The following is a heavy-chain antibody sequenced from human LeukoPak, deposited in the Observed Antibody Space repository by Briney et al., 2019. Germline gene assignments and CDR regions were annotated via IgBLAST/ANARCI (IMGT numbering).Heavy chain of an antibody. CDR2: IYYSGST. Sequence: PSETLSLTCTVSGGSISSSSYYWGWIRQPPGKGLEWIGSIYYSGSTYYNPSLKSRVTISVDTSKNQFPLKLSSVTAADTAVYYCARVVVVRFFFDYWGQGTLVTVSS. V-gene: IGHV4-39*01. CDR1: GGSISSSSYY. J-gene: IGHJ4*02. CDR3: ARVVVVRFFFDY. D-gene: IGHD2-15*01.